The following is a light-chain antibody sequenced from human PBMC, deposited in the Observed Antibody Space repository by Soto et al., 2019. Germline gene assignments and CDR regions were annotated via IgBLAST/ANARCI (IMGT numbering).Light chain of an antibody. CDR2: KAS. CDR3: QQYFGYPWT. V-gene: IGKV1-5*03. J-gene: IGKJ1*01. Sequence: DSQMTQSPSTLSASVGDRVTITCRASQSINDWLAWYQQKPGKAPNLLIYKASSLQSGVPSRCIGSGSETEITLKTSSLQPDDFATFYCQQYFGYPWTFGQGTKVEIK. CDR1: QSINDW.